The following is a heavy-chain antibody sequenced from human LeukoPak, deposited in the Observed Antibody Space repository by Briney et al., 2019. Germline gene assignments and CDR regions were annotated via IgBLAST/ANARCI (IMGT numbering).Heavy chain of an antibody. J-gene: IGHJ4*02. D-gene: IGHD2-2*01. CDR1: GSLFTSYW. Sequence: APLLISCVGAGSLFTSYWICWGRRLPREGLEGMGRFDPYDCYTYYNPSFQGHVTISADKSISTAYLEWSSLKASDTAMYYCAKSPIVVVSAARGGYDYWGKGTLVTVSS. CDR2: FDPYDCYT. V-gene: IGHV5-10-1*01. CDR3: AKSPIVVVSAARGGYDY.